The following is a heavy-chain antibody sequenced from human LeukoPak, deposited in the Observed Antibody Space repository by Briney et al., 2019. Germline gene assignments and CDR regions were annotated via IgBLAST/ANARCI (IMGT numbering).Heavy chain of an antibody. J-gene: IGHJ4*02. Sequence: SETLSLTCTVSGGSISSYYWSWIRQLPGKGLEWIGYMYYSGSTNYNPSLKSRVTISVDTSKNQFSLKLSSVTAADTAVYYCAREYSSSSVTYYFDYWGQGTLVTVSS. CDR3: AREYSSSSVTYYFDY. CDR1: GGSISSYY. V-gene: IGHV4-59*01. D-gene: IGHD6-6*01. CDR2: MYYSGST.